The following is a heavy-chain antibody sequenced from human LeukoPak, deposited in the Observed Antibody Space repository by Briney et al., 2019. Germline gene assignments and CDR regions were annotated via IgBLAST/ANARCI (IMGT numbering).Heavy chain of an antibody. Sequence: PSETLSLTCTVSGGSLTNYYWSWIRQPPGKGLEWIGYIYYSGSTDYNPSLKSRVTMSVDTSENQFSLKLNSVTPADTAVYYCARGGQGMFRGDYFGHWGQGALVTVSS. CDR3: ARGGQGMFRGDYFGH. V-gene: IGHV4-59*01. CDR2: IYYSGST. J-gene: IGHJ4*02. D-gene: IGHD3-10*01. CDR1: GGSLTNYY.